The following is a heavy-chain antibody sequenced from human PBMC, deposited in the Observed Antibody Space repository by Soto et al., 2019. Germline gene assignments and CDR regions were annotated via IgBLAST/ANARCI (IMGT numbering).Heavy chain of an antibody. D-gene: IGHD1-7*01. V-gene: IGHV1-24*01. J-gene: IGHJ4*02. CDR3: VTNNWNYIRFDY. CDR2: FDPEDGET. Sequence: ASVKVSCKVSGYTLTELSMHWVRQAPGKGLEWMGGFDPEDGETIYAQKFQGRVTMTEDTSTDTAYMELSSLRSEDTAVYYCVTNNWNYIRFDYWGQGTLVTVSS. CDR1: GYTLTELS.